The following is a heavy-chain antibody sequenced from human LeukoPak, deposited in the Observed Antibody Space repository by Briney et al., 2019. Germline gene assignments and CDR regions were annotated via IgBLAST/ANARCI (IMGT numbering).Heavy chain of an antibody. CDR2: IFYTGKT. V-gene: IGHV4-39*07. CDR3: ARVFDS. CDR1: GGSVYTSDYY. Sequence: SETLSLTCTVSGGSVYTSDYYWGWVRQPPGKGPEWIGDIFYTGKTNYNPSLKSRVSISIGTSKNQFSLKLTSVTAADTAVYYCARVFDSWGQGTLVTVSS. J-gene: IGHJ4*02.